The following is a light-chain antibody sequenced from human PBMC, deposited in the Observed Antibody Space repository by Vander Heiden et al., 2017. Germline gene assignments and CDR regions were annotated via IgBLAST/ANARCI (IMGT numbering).Light chain of an antibody. CDR3: QAWDSGTVG. Sequence: SSELTQPPSVSVSPGQTASITCSGDHLGDKYVCWYQQKPGQSPVLVIYQDTKRPSGIPERFSGSNSGNTATLTISGTQSMDEADYYCQAWDSGTVGFGGGTKMTVL. V-gene: IGLV3-1*01. CDR1: HLGDKY. CDR2: QDT. J-gene: IGLJ2*01.